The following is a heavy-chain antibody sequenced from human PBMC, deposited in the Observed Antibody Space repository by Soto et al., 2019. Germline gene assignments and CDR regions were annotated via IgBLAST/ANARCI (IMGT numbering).Heavy chain of an antibody. J-gene: IGHJ5*02. CDR3: ARHYGGRHIRANWFDP. Sequence: GESLKISCKGSGYSFTSYWIGWVRQMPGKGLEWMGIIYPGDSDTRYSPSFQGQVTISADKSISTAYLQWSSLKASDTAMYYCARHYGGRHIRANWFDPWGQGTLVTVSS. V-gene: IGHV5-51*01. D-gene: IGHD3-16*01. CDR2: IYPGDSDT. CDR1: GYSFTSYW.